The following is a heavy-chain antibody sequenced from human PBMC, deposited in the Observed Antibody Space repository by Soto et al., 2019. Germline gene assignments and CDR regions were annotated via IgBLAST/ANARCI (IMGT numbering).Heavy chain of an antibody. CDR3: AKDSHPEHRYYYYYIDV. CDR2: TSYDGSNK. J-gene: IGHJ6*03. CDR1: GFTFSSYG. Sequence: QVQLVESGGGVVQPGRSLRLSCAASGFTFSSYGMYWVRQAPGKGLEWVAVTSYDGSNKYYADSVKGRFTISRDNPKNTLYLQMNRLRAEDTAVYYCAKDSHPEHRYYYYYIDVWGQGTTVTVSS. V-gene: IGHV3-30*18. D-gene: IGHD3-9*01.